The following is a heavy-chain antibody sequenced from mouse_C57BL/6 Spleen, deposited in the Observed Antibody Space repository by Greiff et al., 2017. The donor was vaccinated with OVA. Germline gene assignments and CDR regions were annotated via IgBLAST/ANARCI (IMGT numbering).Heavy chain of an antibody. CDR2: IHPNSGST. D-gene: IGHD1-1*01. CDR1: GYTFTSYW. J-gene: IGHJ2*01. Sequence: VQLQQPGAELVKPGASVKLSCKASGYTFTSYWMHWVKQRPGQGLEWIGMIHPNSGSTNYNEKFKGKAKLTADKSSRTAYMQLSSLTSEDSAVYYCARDYYYGSSSYWGQGTTRTGSS. V-gene: IGHV1-64*01. CDR3: ARDYYYGSSSY.